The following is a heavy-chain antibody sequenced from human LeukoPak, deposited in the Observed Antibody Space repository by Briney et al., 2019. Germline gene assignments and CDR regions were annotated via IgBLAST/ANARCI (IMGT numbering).Heavy chain of an antibody. CDR2: ISAYNGNT. Sequence: ASVKVSCKASGYTFTSYGISWVRQAPGQGLEWMGWISAYNGNTNYAQKLQGRVTMTTDTSTSTAYMELRSLRSEDTAVYYCATYQEGYSSGWYYFDYWGQGTLVTVSS. CDR1: GYTFTSYG. V-gene: IGHV1-18*01. J-gene: IGHJ4*02. CDR3: ATYQEGYSSGWYYFDY. D-gene: IGHD6-19*01.